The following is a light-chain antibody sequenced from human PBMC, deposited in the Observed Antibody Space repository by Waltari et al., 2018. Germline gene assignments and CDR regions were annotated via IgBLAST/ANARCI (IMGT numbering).Light chain of an antibody. CDR2: DAS. V-gene: IGKV3-11*01. CDR1: QTVSTY. CDR3: LQRSLWPWT. Sequence: IVLTQSPATLSLSPGERATLSCRASQTVSTYLAWFQQQPGQAPRLLIYDASTRAPGIPARFSGSGSGTDFSLTISSLEPEDFAVYYCLQRSLWPWTFGQGTKVAVK. J-gene: IGKJ1*01.